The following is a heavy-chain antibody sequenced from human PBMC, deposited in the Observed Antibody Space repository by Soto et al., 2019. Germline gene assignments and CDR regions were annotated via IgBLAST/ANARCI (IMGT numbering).Heavy chain of an antibody. Sequence: SGGSLRLSCAASGFTFSSYSMNWVRQAPGKGLEWVSSISSSSSYIYYADSVKGRFTISRDNAKNSLYLQMNSLRAEDTAVYYCARDRLEGYDFWSGFYYYYYYGMDVWGQGTTATVSS. V-gene: IGHV3-21*01. CDR3: ARDRLEGYDFWSGFYYYYYYGMDV. CDR1: GFTFSSYS. D-gene: IGHD3-3*01. J-gene: IGHJ6*02. CDR2: ISSSSSYI.